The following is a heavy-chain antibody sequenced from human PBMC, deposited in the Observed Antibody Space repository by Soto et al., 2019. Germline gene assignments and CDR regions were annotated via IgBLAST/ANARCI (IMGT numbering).Heavy chain of an antibody. CDR3: ARRRGNCYRVDCPLDAFDI. Sequence: ASVKVSCKASGGTFSSYAISWVRQAPGQGLEWMGGIIPIFGTANYAQKFQGRVTITADESTSTAYMELSSLRSEDTAVYYCARRRGNCYRVDCPLDAFDIWGQGTMVTVSS. D-gene: IGHD2-15*01. V-gene: IGHV1-69*13. J-gene: IGHJ3*02. CDR1: GGTFSSYA. CDR2: IIPIFGTA.